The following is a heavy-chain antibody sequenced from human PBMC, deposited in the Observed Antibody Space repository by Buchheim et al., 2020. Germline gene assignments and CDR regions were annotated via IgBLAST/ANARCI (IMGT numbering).Heavy chain of an antibody. V-gene: IGHV3-30-3*01. D-gene: IGHD2-21*02. CDR3: ARILAYCGGDCGY. CDR1: GFTFSSYA. Sequence: QVQLVESGGGVVQPGRSLRLSCAASGFTFSSYAMHWVRQAPGKGLEWVAVISYDGSNKYYADSVKGRFTISRDNSKNTLYLQMNSLRAEDTAVYYCARILAYCGGDCGYWGQGTL. J-gene: IGHJ4*02. CDR2: ISYDGSNK.